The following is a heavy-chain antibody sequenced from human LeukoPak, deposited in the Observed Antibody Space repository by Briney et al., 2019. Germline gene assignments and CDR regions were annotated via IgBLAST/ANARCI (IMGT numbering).Heavy chain of an antibody. J-gene: IGHJ3*02. CDR2: IYYSGST. D-gene: IGHD5-24*01. V-gene: IGHV4-59*01. Sequence: SETLSLTCTVSGGSISSYYWSWIRQPLGKGLEWIGYIYYSGSTNYNPSLKSRVTISVDTSKNQFSLKLSSVTAADTAVYYCATYKGPFDAFDIWGQGTMVTVSS. CDR1: GGSISSYY. CDR3: ATYKGPFDAFDI.